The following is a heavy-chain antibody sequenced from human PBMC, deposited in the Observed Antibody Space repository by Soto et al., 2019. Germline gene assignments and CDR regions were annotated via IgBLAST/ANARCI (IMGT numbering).Heavy chain of an antibody. CDR2: ISAYNGNT. CDR1: GYTFTSYG. J-gene: IGHJ6*02. V-gene: IGHV1-18*01. CDR3: ARGLFGVVPTDSPYYYGMDV. D-gene: IGHD3-3*01. Sequence: GASVKVSCKASGYTFTSYGISWVRQAPGQGLEWMGWISAYNGNTNYAQKLQGRVTMTTDTSTSTAYMELSSLRSEDTAVYYCARGLFGVVPTDSPYYYGMDVWGQGTTVTVSS.